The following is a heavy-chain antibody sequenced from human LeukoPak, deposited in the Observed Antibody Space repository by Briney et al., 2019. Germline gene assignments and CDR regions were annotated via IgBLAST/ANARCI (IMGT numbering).Heavy chain of an antibody. Sequence: ASVKVSCKASGYTFTSYGISWVRQAPGQGLEWMGWISAYNGNTNYAQKLQGRVTTTTDTSTSTAYMELRSLRSDDTAVYYCARHYCSSTSCYSWFDPWGQGTLVTVSS. CDR3: ARHYCSSTSCYSWFDP. CDR2: ISAYNGNT. J-gene: IGHJ5*02. D-gene: IGHD2-2*02. CDR1: GYTFTSYG. V-gene: IGHV1-18*01.